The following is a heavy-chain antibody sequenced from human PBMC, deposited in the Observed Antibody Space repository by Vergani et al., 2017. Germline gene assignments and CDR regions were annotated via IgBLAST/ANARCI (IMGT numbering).Heavy chain of an antibody. D-gene: IGHD1-26*01. CDR1: GFTFSSYS. V-gene: IGHV3-48*01. Sequence: SCAASGFTFSSYSMNWVRQAPGKGLEWVSYISSSSSPIYYADSVQGRFTISRDNAKNSLYLQMNSLRAEDTAVYYCVKDHMGASFVGTNHNDYWGQGTLVTVSS. CDR2: ISSSSSPI. J-gene: IGHJ4*02. CDR3: VKDHMGASFVGTNHNDY.